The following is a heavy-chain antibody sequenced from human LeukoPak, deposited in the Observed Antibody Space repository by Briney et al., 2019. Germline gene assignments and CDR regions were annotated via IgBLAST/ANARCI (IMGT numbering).Heavy chain of an antibody. J-gene: IGHJ4*02. V-gene: IGHV3-30*02. CDR2: IRYDGSNK. CDR1: GFTFRSYG. D-gene: IGHD3-3*01. Sequence: GGSLRLSCAASGFTFRSYGMHWVRQAPGKGLEWVAFIRYDGSNKYYADSVKGRFTISRGNSKNTLYLQMNSLRAEDTAVYYCARDRATDYDFWSGYYRSFDYWGQGTLVTVSS. CDR3: ARDRATDYDFWSGYYRSFDY.